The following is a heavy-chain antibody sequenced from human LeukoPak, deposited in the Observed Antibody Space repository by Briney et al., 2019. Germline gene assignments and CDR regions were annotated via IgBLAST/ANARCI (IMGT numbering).Heavy chain of an antibody. J-gene: IGHJ4*02. CDR1: GYSFSSFW. CDR3: ARSRVWGDSRWAFDY. V-gene: IGHV5-51*01. Sequence: GDPLKISSQGSGYSFSSFWVGWVRQTPGKGLEWMGVVYPDDSAARYSPSFQGQITFSADKSPDTAYLQWSSLRASDTGIYFCARSRVWGDSRWAFDYWGQGTPVTVSS. CDR2: VYPDDSAA. D-gene: IGHD3-16*01.